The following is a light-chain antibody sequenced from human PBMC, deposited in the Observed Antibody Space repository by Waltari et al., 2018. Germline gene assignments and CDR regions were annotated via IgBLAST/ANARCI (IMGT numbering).Light chain of an antibody. CDR3: QQYYSTPRYT. CDR1: QGIATF. V-gene: IGKV1-NL1*01. CDR2: GAS. Sequence: DIQMTQSPSSLSASVGDRVTITCRASQGIATFLAWYQHKPGKAPKLLLYGASRLESGVPSRFSGSGSGTDYTLTISSLQPEDFATYHCQQYYSTPRYTFGQGTKLEI. J-gene: IGKJ2*01.